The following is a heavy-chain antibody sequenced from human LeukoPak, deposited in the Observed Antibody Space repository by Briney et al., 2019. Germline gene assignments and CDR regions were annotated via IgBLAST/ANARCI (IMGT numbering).Heavy chain of an antibody. J-gene: IGHJ4*02. D-gene: IGHD3-9*01. CDR3: ARYYDILTGPFDY. CDR1: GYSFTSYW. CDR2: IDPSDSYT. Sequence: GEPLKISCKGPGYSFTSYWISWVRQMPGKGLEWMGRIDPSDSYTNYSPSFQGHVTISADKSISTAYLQWSSLKASDTAMYYCARYYDILTGPFDYWGQGTLVTVSS. V-gene: IGHV5-10-1*01.